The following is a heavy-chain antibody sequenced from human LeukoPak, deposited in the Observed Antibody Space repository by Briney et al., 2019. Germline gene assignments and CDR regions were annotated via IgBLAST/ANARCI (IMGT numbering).Heavy chain of an antibody. J-gene: IGHJ4*02. CDR2: ISSSSSYI. V-gene: IGHV3-21*01. CDR3: ARATKMINSGYDY. D-gene: IGHD5-12*01. CDR1: GFTFSSYA. Sequence: GGSLRLSCAASGFTFSSYAMSWVRQAPGKGLEWVSSISSSSSYIYYADSVKGRFTISRDNAKNSLYLQMNSLRAEDTAVYYCARATKMINSGYDYWGQGTLVTVSS.